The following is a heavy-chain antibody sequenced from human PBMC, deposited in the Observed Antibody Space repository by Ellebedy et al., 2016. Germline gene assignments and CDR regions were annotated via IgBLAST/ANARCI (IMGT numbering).Heavy chain of an antibody. CDR3: ARRSPETGIDY. J-gene: IGHJ4*02. CDR1: GGSFSGYY. Sequence: SETLSLTXAVYGGSFSGYYWSWIRQPPGKGLEWIGKINYDGSANYNPSLKSRVTTSVDTSKSQFSLRLSSLTAADTALYYCARRSPETGIDYWGQGTRVTVSS. CDR2: INYDGSA. V-gene: IGHV4-34*01. D-gene: IGHD3-9*01.